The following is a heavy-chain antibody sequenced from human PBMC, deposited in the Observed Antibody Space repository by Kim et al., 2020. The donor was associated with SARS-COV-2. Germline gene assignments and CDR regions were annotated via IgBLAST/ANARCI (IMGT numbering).Heavy chain of an antibody. V-gene: IGHV3-7*01. D-gene: IGHD5-12*01. CDR1: GFTFSSYW. J-gene: IGHJ4*02. Sequence: GGSLRLSCAASGFTFSSYWMSWVRQAPGKGLEWVANIKQDGSEKYYVDSVKGRFTISRDNAKNSLYLQMNSLRAEDTAVYYCAREGPSVDMFQVNQINFDYWGQGTLVTVSS. CDR3: AREGPSVDMFQVNQINFDY. CDR2: IKQDGSEK.